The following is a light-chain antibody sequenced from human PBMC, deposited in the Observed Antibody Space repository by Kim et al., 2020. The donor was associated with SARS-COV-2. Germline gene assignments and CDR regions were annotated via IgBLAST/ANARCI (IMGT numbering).Light chain of an antibody. Sequence: ELTQPPSASGTPGHRVTISCSGSDSNIGVNTVNWFQQLPRTAPKLLIYNNNQRPSGVPDRFSGSKSGTSASLAISGLQSEDESDYYCAAWDDSLNVIVFGGGTQLTVL. CDR2: NNN. CDR3: AAWDDSLNVIV. V-gene: IGLV1-44*01. CDR1: DSNIGVNT. J-gene: IGLJ2*01.